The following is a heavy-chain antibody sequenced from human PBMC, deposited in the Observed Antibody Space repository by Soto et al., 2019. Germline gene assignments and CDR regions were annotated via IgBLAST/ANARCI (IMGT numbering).Heavy chain of an antibody. CDR3: AKDPRRYSYVDY. CDR1: GFTFSSYG. Sequence: QVQLVESGGGVVQPGRSLRLSCAASGFTFSSYGMHWVRQAPGKGLEWVAVISYDGSNKYYADSVKGRFTISRDNSKNTLYLQMNSLRAEDTAVYYCAKDPRRYSYVDYRGQGTLVTVSS. D-gene: IGHD5-18*01. J-gene: IGHJ4*02. V-gene: IGHV3-30*18. CDR2: ISYDGSNK.